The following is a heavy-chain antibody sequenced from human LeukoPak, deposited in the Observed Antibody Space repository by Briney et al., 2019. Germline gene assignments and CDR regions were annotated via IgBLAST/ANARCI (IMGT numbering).Heavy chain of an antibody. V-gene: IGHV3-23*01. J-gene: IGHJ4*02. D-gene: IGHD6-13*01. Sequence: TGGSLRLSCAASGFPFSSYAMSWFRQTPGKGLEWVSSIIASGGTTYYGDSVKGRFTISRDNSKNTIYLQMNSLRAEDTAVYYCAKIIAAANRPTFDYWGQGTLVTVSS. CDR3: AKIIAAANRPTFDY. CDR2: IIASGGTT. CDR1: GFPFSSYA.